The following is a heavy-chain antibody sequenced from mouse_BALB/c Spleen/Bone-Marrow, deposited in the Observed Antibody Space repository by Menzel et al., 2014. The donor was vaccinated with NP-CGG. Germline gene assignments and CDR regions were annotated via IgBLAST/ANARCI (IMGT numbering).Heavy chain of an antibody. V-gene: IGHV1-7*01. Sequence: QVQLKESGAELAKPGASVKMSCKASGYTFTSYWMHWVKQRPGQGLEWIGYINPSTGYTEYNQKFKDKATLTADKSSSTAYMQLSSLTSEDAAVDYCARRDYWYFDVWGAGTTVTVSS. J-gene: IGHJ1*01. CDR1: GYTFTSYW. CDR3: ARRDYWYFDV. CDR2: INPSTGYT.